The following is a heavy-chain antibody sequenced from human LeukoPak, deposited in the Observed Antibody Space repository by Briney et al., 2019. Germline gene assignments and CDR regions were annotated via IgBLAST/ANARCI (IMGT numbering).Heavy chain of an antibody. J-gene: IGHJ5*02. CDR2: IYYSGST. CDR3: ARGRARKFDP. V-gene: IGHV4-59*12. Sequence: SETLSLTCTVSGGSISSYYWSWIRQPPGKGLEWIGYIYYSGSTNYNPSLKSRVTMSVDTSKNQFSLKLSSVTAADTAVYYCARGRARKFDPWGQGTLVTVSS. CDR1: GGSISSYY.